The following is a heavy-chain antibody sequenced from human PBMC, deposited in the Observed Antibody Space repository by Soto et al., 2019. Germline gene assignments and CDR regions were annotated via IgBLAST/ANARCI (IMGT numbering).Heavy chain of an antibody. CDR1: GFTFSSYG. J-gene: IGHJ4*02. V-gene: IGHV3-30*18. CDR2: ISYDGSNK. D-gene: IGHD3-16*01. CDR3: AKDEDGGFDY. Sequence: LRLSCAASGFTFSSYGMHWVRQAPGKGLEWVAVISYDGSNKYYADSVKGRFTISRDNSKNTLYLQMNSLRAEDTAMYYCAKDEDGGFDYWGQGTLVTVSS.